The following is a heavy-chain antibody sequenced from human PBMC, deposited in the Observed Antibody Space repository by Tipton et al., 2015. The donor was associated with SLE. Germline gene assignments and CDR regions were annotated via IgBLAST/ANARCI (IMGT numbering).Heavy chain of an antibody. V-gene: IGHV4-38-2*02. Sequence: TLSLTCAVSGYSISSGYYWGWIRQPPGKGLEWIGSIYHSGSTYYNPSLKSRVTISVDTSKNQFSLQLNSVTPEDTAVYYCAREYSSSSLWGSHYYMDVWGKGTTVTVSS. J-gene: IGHJ6*03. D-gene: IGHD6-13*01. CDR2: IYHSGST. CDR3: AREYSSSSLWGSHYYMDV. CDR1: GYSISSGYY.